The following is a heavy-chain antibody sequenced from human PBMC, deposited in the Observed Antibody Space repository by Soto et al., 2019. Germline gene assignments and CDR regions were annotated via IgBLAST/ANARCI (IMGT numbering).Heavy chain of an antibody. CDR3: ARESVRVGDRYSFDY. V-gene: IGHV1-18*01. J-gene: IGHJ4*02. Sequence: QVQLVQSGAEVKKPGASVKVSCKASGYTFTSYGISWVRQAPGQGLEWMGWISAYNGNTNYAQKLQGRVTMTTDTSXTTAYMELRSLRSDDTAVYYCARESVRVGDRYSFDYWGQGTLVTVSS. CDR2: ISAYNGNT. CDR1: GYTFTSYG. D-gene: IGHD2-21*02.